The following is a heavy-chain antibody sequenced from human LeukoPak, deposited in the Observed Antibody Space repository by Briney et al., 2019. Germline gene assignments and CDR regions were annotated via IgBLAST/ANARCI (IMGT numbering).Heavy chain of an antibody. D-gene: IGHD5-24*01. Sequence: GGSLRLSCAASGFIFSQYSMNWVRQAPGKGLEWVSTISDRGDSTYYADSVKGRFTISKDNSKNTLYLHMNSLRGDDTAVYYCAKELGMGDYWGQGTLVTVSS. V-gene: IGHV3-23*01. CDR1: GFIFSQYS. CDR2: ISDRGDST. CDR3: AKELGMGDY. J-gene: IGHJ4*02.